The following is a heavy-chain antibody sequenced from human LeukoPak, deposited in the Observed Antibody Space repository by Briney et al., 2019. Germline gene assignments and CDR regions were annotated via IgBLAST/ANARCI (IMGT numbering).Heavy chain of an antibody. CDR3: ARDGPGCSSTSCYYMDV. D-gene: IGHD2-2*01. J-gene: IGHJ6*03. CDR2: ISYDGSNK. V-gene: IGHV3-30*04. CDR1: GFTFSSYA. Sequence: PGGSLRLSCATSGFTFSSYAMHWVRQAPGKGLEWVAVISYDGSNKYYADSVKGRFTISRDNSKNTLYLQMNSLRAEDTAVYYCARDGPGCSSTSCYYMDVWGKGTTVTVSS.